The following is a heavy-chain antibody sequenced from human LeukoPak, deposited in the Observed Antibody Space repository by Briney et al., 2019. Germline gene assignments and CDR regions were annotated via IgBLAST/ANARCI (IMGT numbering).Heavy chain of an antibody. CDR3: ARDQEGFDY. CDR1: GYTFIAYY. V-gene: IGHV1-46*01. J-gene: IGHJ4*02. Sequence: ASVKVSCKASGYTFIAYYIHWVRQAPGQGLEWMGIINPSGGSTTYAQNFQGRVTMTRDTSTSAVYMELSSLRSEDTAVYYCARDQEGFDYWGQGTLVTVSS. CDR2: INPSGGST.